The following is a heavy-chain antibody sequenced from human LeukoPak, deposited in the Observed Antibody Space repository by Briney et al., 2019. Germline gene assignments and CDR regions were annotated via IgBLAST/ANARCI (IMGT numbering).Heavy chain of an antibody. Sequence: SETLSLTCTVSGGSISSYYWSWIRQPPRKGLEWTGYIYYSGSTNYNPSLKSRVTISVDTSKNQFSLKLSSVTAADTAVYYCARVDGSGSYDAPLDYYYYYMDVWGKGTTVTVSS. CDR3: ARVDGSGSYDAPLDYYYYYMDV. CDR2: IYYSGST. V-gene: IGHV4-59*01. CDR1: GGSISSYY. J-gene: IGHJ6*03. D-gene: IGHD3-10*01.